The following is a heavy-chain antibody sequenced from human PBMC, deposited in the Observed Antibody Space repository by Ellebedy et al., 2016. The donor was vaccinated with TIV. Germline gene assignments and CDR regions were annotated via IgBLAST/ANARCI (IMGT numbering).Heavy chain of an antibody. D-gene: IGHD1-14*01. CDR2: ISSSGSTI. V-gene: IGHV3-48*03. CDR1: GFTFSSYE. Sequence: GGSLRLSCAASGFTFSSYEMNWVRQAPGKGLEWVSYISSSGSTIYYADSVKGRFTISRDNAKNSLYLQMNSLRAEDTAVYYCARARYNSDYWGQGTLVTVSS. CDR3: ARARYNSDY. J-gene: IGHJ4*02.